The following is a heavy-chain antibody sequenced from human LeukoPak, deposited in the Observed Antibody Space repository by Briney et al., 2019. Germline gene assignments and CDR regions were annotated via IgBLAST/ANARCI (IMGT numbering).Heavy chain of an antibody. D-gene: IGHD1-14*01. J-gene: IGHJ4*02. CDR1: GYAFTNYH. CDR2: INPNGGGT. V-gene: IGHV1-46*01. CDR3: ARGVDNSRYYFDY. Sequence: GASVKVSCKASGYAFTNYHMFWVRQAPGQGLEWMGIINPNGGGTNYAQKFQGRVTMTRDTSTSTVYMDLSSLTSEDTALYYCARGVDNSRYYFDYWGQGTLVTVSS.